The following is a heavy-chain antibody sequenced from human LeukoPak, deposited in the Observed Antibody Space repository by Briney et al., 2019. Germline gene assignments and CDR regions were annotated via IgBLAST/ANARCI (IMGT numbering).Heavy chain of an antibody. Sequence: SQTLSLTCTVSGGSISSGSYYWSWIRQPAGKGLEWIGRIYTSGSTNYNPSLKSRVTISVDTSKNQFSLKLSSVTAADTAVYYCARDLRYYYDSSGYYAWGQGTLVTVSS. D-gene: IGHD3-22*01. CDR1: GGSISSGSYY. CDR2: IYTSGST. V-gene: IGHV4-61*02. CDR3: ARDLRYYYDSSGYYA. J-gene: IGHJ4*02.